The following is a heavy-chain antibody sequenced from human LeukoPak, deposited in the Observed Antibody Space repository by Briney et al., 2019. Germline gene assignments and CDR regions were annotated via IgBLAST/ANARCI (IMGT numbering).Heavy chain of an antibody. J-gene: IGHJ5*02. V-gene: IGHV3-30*03. CDR2: MSHDSSDE. D-gene: IGHD3-9*01. Sequence: PGGSLRLSCAASGFNFGYYGMHWVRQAPGKGLEWVAIMSHDSSDEFCADSVKGRFTISRDNSRNTLYLQMNTLRPDDTALYYCARERHFDWLFGFGPWGQGTVVTVSS. CDR1: GFNFGYYG. CDR3: ARERHFDWLFGFGP.